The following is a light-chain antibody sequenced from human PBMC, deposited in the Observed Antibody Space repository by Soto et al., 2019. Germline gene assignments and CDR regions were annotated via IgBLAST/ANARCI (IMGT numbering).Light chain of an antibody. Sequence: QSVLTQPASVSGSPGQSITISCTGTSSDVGGYNYVSWYQQHPGKAPKLMIYDVSNRPSGVSNRFSGSKSANTASLTISGLQAEDEADYYCNSYTSSSTPDVFGTGTKVTVL. CDR1: SSDVGGYNY. CDR2: DVS. J-gene: IGLJ1*01. CDR3: NSYTSSSTPDV. V-gene: IGLV2-14*01.